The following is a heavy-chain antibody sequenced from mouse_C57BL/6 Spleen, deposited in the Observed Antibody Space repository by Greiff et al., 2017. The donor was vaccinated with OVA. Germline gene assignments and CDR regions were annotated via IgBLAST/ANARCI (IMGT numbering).Heavy chain of an antibody. V-gene: IGHV1-54*01. CDR2: IDPGSGGT. Sequence: QVQLQQSGAELVRPGTSVKVSCKASGFAFTNYLIEWVKQRPGQGLEWIGLIDPGSGGTNYNEKFKGKATLTADKSSSTAYMQLSSLTSEDSAVYFWARWGGEGDYWGQGTTVTVSS. CDR3: ARWGGEGDY. J-gene: IGHJ4*01. CDR1: GFAFTNYL.